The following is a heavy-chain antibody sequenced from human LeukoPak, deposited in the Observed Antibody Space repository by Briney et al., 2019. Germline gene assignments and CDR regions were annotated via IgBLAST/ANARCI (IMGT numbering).Heavy chain of an antibody. D-gene: IGHD4-17*01. Sequence: GGSLRLSCAASGFTVSSNYMSWVRQAPGKGLEWVSVIYSGGSTYYADSVKGRFTISRDNSKNTLYLQMNSLRAEDTAVYYCARGLPGTTVSVYYFDYWGQGTLVTVSS. CDR2: IYSGGST. CDR3: ARGLPGTTVSVYYFDY. J-gene: IGHJ4*02. CDR1: GFTVSSNY. V-gene: IGHV3-53*01.